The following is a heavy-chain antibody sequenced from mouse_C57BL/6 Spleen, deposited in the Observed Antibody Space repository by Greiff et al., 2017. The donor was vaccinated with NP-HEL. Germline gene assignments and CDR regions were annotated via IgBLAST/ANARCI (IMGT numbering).Heavy chain of an antibody. J-gene: IGHJ2*01. CDR3: ARGGVSPYFDY. V-gene: IGHV3-1*01. CDR2: ISYSGST. CDR1: GYSITSGYD. Sequence: EVKLVESGPGMVKPSQSLSLTCAVTGYSITSGYDWHWIRHFPGNKLEWMGYISYSGSTNYNPSLKSRISITHDTSKNHFFLKLNSVTTEDTATYYCARGGVSPYFDYWGQGTTLTVSS.